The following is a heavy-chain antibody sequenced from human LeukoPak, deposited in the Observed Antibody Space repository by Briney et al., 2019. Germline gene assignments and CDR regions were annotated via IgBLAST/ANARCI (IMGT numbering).Heavy chain of an antibody. Sequence: SETLSLTCTVSGGSISSYYWSWIRQPPGKGLGWIGYIYYSVSTNYNPSLKSRVTISVDTSKNQFSLKLSSVTAADTAVYYCARPRIAAAHDAFDICGEGTLVTVSS. CDR2: IYYSVST. CDR1: GGSISSYY. J-gene: IGHJ3*02. D-gene: IGHD6-13*01. V-gene: IGHV4-59*08. CDR3: ARPRIAAAHDAFDI.